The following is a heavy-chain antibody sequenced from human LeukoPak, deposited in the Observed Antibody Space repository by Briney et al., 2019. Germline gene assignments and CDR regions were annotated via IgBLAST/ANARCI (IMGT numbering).Heavy chain of an antibody. V-gene: IGHV4-4*07. CDR3: ARDPSHSRGYFDY. D-gene: IGHD2-21*01. CDR2: IYTSGST. Sequence: SETLSLTCTVSGGSISGYYWTWIRQPAGKGLEWIGRIYTSGSTNYNPYLKSRVTMSVGTSKNQFSLKLSSVTAADTAVYYCARDPSHSRGYFDYWGQGTLVTVSS. J-gene: IGHJ4*02. CDR1: GGSISGYY.